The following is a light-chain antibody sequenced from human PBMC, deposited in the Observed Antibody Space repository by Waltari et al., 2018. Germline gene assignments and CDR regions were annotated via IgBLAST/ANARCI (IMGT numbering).Light chain of an antibody. CDR2: EDS. J-gene: IGLJ2*01. CDR1: SSDVGRYNL. Sequence: QSALTQPASVSGSPGQSITISCTGTSSDVGRYNLVSWYQEHPGKAPKLMIYEDSKRPSGVSNRFSGSKSSNTASLTISGLQAEDEADYYCCSYAGSFTLIFGGGTKLTVL. CDR3: CSYAGSFTLI. V-gene: IGLV2-23*01.